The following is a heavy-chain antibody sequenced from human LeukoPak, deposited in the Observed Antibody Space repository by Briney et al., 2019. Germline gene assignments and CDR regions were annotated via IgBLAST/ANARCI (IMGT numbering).Heavy chain of an antibody. J-gene: IGHJ4*02. D-gene: IGHD6-6*01. V-gene: IGHV4-39*02. Sequence: SETLSLTCSVSGGSISVNHYYWGWIRQPPGKGLEWIGSGLYTGNTYSDPSLRSRVTISVDTSKNEFSLKMNSVTAADTAVYYCAREHRSSKYFDSWGQGALMIVSS. CDR1: GGSISVNHYY. CDR3: AREHRSSKYFDS. CDR2: GLYTGNT.